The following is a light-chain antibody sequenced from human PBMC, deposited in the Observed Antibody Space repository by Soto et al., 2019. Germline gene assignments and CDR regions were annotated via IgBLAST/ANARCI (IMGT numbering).Light chain of an antibody. V-gene: IGLV1-47*01. CDR3: AAWEDSLSGPV. J-gene: IGLJ2*01. Sequence: QAVATQPTSASGTPGQRVTISCSGSSSNLGSNYVYWYQQLPGTAPKLLIYRNNQRPSGVPDRFSGSKSGTSASLAISGLRSEDEADYYCAAWEDSLSGPVFGGGTKLTVL. CDR2: RNN. CDR1: SSNLGSNY.